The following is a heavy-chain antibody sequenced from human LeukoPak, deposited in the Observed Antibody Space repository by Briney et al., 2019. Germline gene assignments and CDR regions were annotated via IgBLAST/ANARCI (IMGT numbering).Heavy chain of an antibody. V-gene: IGHV4-59*01. CDR1: GGSISSYY. Sequence: SETLSLTCTVSGGSISSYYWSWIRQPPGKGLEWIGYIYYSGSTNYNPSLKSRVTISVDTSKNQFSPKLSSVTAADTAVYYCARENIVTPPDYGGQGTLVTVSS. CDR2: IYYSGST. D-gene: IGHD2/OR15-2a*01. J-gene: IGHJ4*02. CDR3: ARENIVTPPDY.